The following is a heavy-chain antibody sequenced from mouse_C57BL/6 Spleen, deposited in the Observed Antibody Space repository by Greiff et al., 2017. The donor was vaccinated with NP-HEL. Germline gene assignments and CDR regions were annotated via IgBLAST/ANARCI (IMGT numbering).Heavy chain of an antibody. J-gene: IGHJ4*01. Sequence: EVKLVESGGGLVKPGGSLKLSCAASGFTFSSYAMSWVRQTPEKRLEWVATISDGGSYTYYPDNVKGRFTISRDNAKNNLYLQMSHLKSEDTAMYYCARDRGWNYAMDYWGQGTSVTVSS. CDR2: ISDGGSYT. CDR3: ARDRGWNYAMDY. D-gene: IGHD2-3*01. CDR1: GFTFSSYA. V-gene: IGHV5-4*01.